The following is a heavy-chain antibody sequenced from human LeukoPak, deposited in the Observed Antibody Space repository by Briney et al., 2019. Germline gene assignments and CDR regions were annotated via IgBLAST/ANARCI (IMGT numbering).Heavy chain of an antibody. CDR3: ARHVVRGVIRPHYFDY. J-gene: IGHJ4*02. V-gene: IGHV4-59*08. Sequence: SETLSLTCTVSGGSISTYYWSWIRQSPGAGLEWIGSVYYSGSTNYSPSLKGRVTISVDTSKNQFSLKLSSVTAADTAVYYCARHVVRGVIRPHYFDYWGQGTLVTVSS. CDR2: VYYSGST. D-gene: IGHD3-10*01. CDR1: GGSISTYY.